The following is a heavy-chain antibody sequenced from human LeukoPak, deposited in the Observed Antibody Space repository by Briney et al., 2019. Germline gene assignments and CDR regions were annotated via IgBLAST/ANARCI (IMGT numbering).Heavy chain of an antibody. CDR1: GYTFSSYT. Sequence: ASVKVSCKASGYTFSSYTVNWVRQAPGQGLEWMGWINTNSGNPTYAQGFTGRFVFSLDTSVTTAYLQISSLKAEDTAVYYCARGGPFDYWGQGTLVTVSS. J-gene: IGHJ4*02. D-gene: IGHD3-16*01. CDR3: ARGGPFDY. CDR2: INTNSGNP. V-gene: IGHV7-4-1*02.